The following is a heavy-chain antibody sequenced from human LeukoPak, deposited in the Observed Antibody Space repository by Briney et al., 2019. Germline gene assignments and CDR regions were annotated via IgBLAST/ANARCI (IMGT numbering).Heavy chain of an antibody. CDR2: IYYSGST. J-gene: IGHJ2*01. V-gene: IGHV4-59*01. D-gene: IGHD7-27*01. CDR3: ARATGDPSRYFDL. CDR1: GGSISSYY. Sequence: PSETLSLTCTVSGGSISSYYWSWIRQPPGKGLEWIGYIYYSGSTNYNPSLKSRVTISVDTSKNQFSLKLSSVTAADTAVYYCARATGDPSRYFDLWGRGTLVTVSS.